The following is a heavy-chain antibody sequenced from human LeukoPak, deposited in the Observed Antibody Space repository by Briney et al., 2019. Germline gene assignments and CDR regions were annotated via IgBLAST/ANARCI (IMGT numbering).Heavy chain of an antibody. CDR2: IIHIFGTA. Sequence: GSSVKVSCKASGGTFSSYAISWVRQAPGQGLEWTGGIIHIFGTANYAQKFQGRVTITADESTSTAYMELSSLRSEDTAVYYCARSRYCSSTSCYYWFDPWGQGTLVTVSS. CDR3: ARSRYCSSTSCYYWFDP. V-gene: IGHV1-69*01. J-gene: IGHJ5*02. CDR1: GGTFSSYA. D-gene: IGHD2-2*01.